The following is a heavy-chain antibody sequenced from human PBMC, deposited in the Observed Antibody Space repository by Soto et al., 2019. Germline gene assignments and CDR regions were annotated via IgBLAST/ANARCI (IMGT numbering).Heavy chain of an antibody. J-gene: IGHJ6*03. D-gene: IGHD2-15*01. CDR2: ISYDGSNK. V-gene: IGHV3-30*18. CDR3: AKDRRADIVGSMDV. Sequence: GGSLRLSCAASGFTFSSYGMHWVRQAPGKGLEWVAVISYDGSNKYYADSVKGRFTISRDNSKNTLYLQMNSLRAEDTAVYYCAKDRRADIVGSMDVWGKGTTVTVSS. CDR1: GFTFSSYG.